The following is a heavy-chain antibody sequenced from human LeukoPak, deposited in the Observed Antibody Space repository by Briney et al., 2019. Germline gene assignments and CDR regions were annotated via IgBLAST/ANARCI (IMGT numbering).Heavy chain of an antibody. D-gene: IGHD2-2*01. CDR2: ISGSSTTI. Sequence: GGSLRLSCVASGFTFSSYTMTWVRQAPGKGLEWVSYISGSSTTIYYADSVKGRFTISRDNAKNSLYLQMNSLRDEDTAVYYCARDVLSYGDSGVDYWGQGTLVTVSS. V-gene: IGHV3-48*02. CDR3: ARDVLSYGDSGVDY. CDR1: GFTFSSYT. J-gene: IGHJ4*02.